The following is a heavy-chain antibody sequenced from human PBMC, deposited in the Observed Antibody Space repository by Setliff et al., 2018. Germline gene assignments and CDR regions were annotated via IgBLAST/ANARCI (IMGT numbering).Heavy chain of an antibody. CDR1: GGPFSDYY. V-gene: IGHV4-34*10. D-gene: IGHD5-12*01. CDR3: AGTPARGTTWLSPFDY. J-gene: IGHJ4*02. Sequence: SETLSLTCTFYGGPFSDYYWGWVRQTPGKGLEWIAEINPSGTTNYIPSLKSRLTISIDTSKNQFSLKMTSVTAADTALYYCAGTPARGTTWLSPFDYWGQGTLVTVS. CDR2: INPSGTT.